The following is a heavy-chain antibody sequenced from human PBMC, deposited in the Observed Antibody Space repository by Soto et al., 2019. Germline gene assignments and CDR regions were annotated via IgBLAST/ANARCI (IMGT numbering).Heavy chain of an antibody. CDR3: RRSSRYSTDV. J-gene: IGHJ6*02. Sequence: SETLSLTCAVYGGSFSGYYLSWIRQPPGKGLEWIGSIYSTGNTYYNPSLNSQVTISVDTSKNQFSLNVISVTAADTAVYYCRRSSRYSTDVWGQGTTVTVPS. CDR1: GGSFSGYY. D-gene: IGHD6-13*01. V-gene: IGHV4-34*01. CDR2: IYSTGNT.